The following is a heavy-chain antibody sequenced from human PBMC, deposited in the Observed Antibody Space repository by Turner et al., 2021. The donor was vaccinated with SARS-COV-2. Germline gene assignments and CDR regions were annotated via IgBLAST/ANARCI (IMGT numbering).Heavy chain of an antibody. V-gene: IGHV3-23*01. CDR2: ISGRGGST. CDR1: GFTFSSYA. D-gene: IGHD1-20*01. CDR3: ARDRIVRNWNDVPKPTYGMDV. Sequence: EVQLLESGGGLVQPGGSLRLSCAASGFTFSSYAMSWVRQDPGKGLEWVSAISGRGGSTYYADSVKGRFTSSRDNSKNTLYLQMNSLRAEDTAVYYCARDRIVRNWNDVPKPTYGMDVWGQGTTVTVSS. J-gene: IGHJ6*02.